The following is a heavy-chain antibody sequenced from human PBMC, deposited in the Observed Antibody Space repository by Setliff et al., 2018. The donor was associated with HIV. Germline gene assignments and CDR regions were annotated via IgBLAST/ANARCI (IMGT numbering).Heavy chain of an antibody. D-gene: IGHD2-15*01. V-gene: IGHV4-4*08. CDR2: IYSSGTT. Sequence: SETLSLTCTVSGGPMSGYYWSWLRQSPVKGLEWIGYIYSSGTTNYNPSFKSRVSISLDTSRSQFSLMLSSVTAADMAIYYCAKYWRASGTYVFDIWGLGTMVTVSS. J-gene: IGHJ3*02. CDR3: AKYWRASGTYVFDI. CDR1: GGPMSGYY.